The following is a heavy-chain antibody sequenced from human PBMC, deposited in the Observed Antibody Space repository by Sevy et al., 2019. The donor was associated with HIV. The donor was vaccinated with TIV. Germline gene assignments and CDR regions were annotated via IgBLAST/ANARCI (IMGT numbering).Heavy chain of an antibody. CDR1: GFIFNNYD. D-gene: IGHD2-15*01. J-gene: IGHJ4*02. CDR3: AKDMVDCSGGTCYSGAVSPFES. V-gene: IGHV3-30*18. Sequence: GGSLRLSCAASGFIFNNYDMYWIRQAPGKGLEWVATVSYDGADKDYANIVKGRFTISRGSSRSMLYLQMSSLRPEDTGVYFCAKDMVDCSGGTCYSGAVSPFESWGQGTLVTVSS. CDR2: VSYDGADK.